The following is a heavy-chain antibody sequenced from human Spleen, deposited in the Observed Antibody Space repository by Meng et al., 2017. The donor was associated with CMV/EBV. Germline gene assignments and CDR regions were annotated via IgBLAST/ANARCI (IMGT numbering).Heavy chain of an antibody. V-gene: IGHV1-46*01. CDR2: INPSGGST. CDR1: GYTFTSYG. Sequence: ASVKVSCKASGYTFTSYGISWVRQAPGQGLEWMGIINPSGGSTSYAQKFQGRVTMTRDTSTSTVYMELSSLRSEDTAVYYCARSPGPGHYGMDVWGQGTTVTVSS. J-gene: IGHJ6*02. CDR3: ARSPGPGHYGMDV.